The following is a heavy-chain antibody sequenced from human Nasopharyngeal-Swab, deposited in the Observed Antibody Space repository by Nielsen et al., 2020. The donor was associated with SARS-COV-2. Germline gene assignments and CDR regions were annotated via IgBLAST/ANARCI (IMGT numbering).Heavy chain of an antibody. Sequence: GGSLRLSCAASGFTFSSYEMNWVRQAPGKGLEWVSYISSSGSTIYYADSVKGRFTISRDNAKNSLYLQMYSLRAEDTAVYYCARVSGYSGYDFYNWFDPWGKGTLVTVSS. CDR2: ISSSGSTI. V-gene: IGHV3-48*03. CDR1: GFTFSSYE. CDR3: ARVSGYSGYDFYNWFDP. D-gene: IGHD5-12*01. J-gene: IGHJ5*02.